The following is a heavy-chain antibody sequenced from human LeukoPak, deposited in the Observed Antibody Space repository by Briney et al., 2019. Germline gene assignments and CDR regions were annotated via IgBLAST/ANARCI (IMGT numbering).Heavy chain of an antibody. J-gene: IGHJ3*02. CDR2: IYTSGST. CDR1: AGSISTYY. Sequence: SETLSLTCTVSAGSISTYYWSWIRQPAGKGLEWIGRIYTSGSTNYNPSLKSRVTMSVDTSKNQFSLKLSSVTAADTAVYYCARGGGIVVVPAAIVDAFDIWGQGTMVTVSS. D-gene: IGHD2-2*01. CDR3: ARGGGIVVVPAAIVDAFDI. V-gene: IGHV4-4*07.